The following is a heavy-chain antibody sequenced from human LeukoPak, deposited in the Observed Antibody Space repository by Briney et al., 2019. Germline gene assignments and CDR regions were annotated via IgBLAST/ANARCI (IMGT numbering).Heavy chain of an antibody. J-gene: IGHJ4*02. V-gene: IGHV4-39*07. CDR3: AREYYDSSGYANSFDY. CDR2: IYTSGST. Sequence: SETLSLTCTVSGGSISSSSYYWGWIRQPPGKGLEWIGRIYTSGSTNYNPSLKSRVTISVDTSKNQFSLKLSSVTAADTAVYYCAREYYDSSGYANSFDYWGQGTLVTVSS. CDR1: GGSISSSSYY. D-gene: IGHD3-22*01.